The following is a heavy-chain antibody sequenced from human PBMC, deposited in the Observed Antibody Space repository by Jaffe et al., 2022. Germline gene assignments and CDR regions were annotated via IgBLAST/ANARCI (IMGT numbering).Heavy chain of an antibody. J-gene: IGHJ3*02. Sequence: QLQLQESGPGLVKPSETLSLTCTVSGGSISSSSYYWGWIRQPPGKGLEWIGSIYYSGSTYYNPSLKSRVTISVDTSKNQFSLKLSSVTAADTAVYYCARGFDGYCSSTSCPGRGDAFDIWGQGTMVTVSS. CDR3: ARGFDGYCSSTSCPGRGDAFDI. D-gene: IGHD2-2*03. CDR2: IYYSGST. V-gene: IGHV4-39*01. CDR1: GGSISSSSYY.